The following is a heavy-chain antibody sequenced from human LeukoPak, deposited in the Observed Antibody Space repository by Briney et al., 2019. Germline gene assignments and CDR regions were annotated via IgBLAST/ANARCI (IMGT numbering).Heavy chain of an antibody. D-gene: IGHD6-13*01. CDR1: GGTFSSYA. CDR3: AREGGIAAADAFDY. V-gene: IGHV1-69*13. CDR2: IIPIFGTA. Sequence: SVKVSCKAPGGTFSSYAISWVRQAPGQGLEWMGGIIPIFGTANYAQKFQGRVTITADESTSTAYMELSSLRSEDTAVYYCAREGGIAAADAFDYWGQGTLVTVSS. J-gene: IGHJ4*02.